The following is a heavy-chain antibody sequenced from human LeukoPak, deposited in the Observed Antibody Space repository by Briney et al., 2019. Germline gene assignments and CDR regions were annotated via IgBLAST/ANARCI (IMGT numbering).Heavy chain of an antibody. Sequence: SETLSLTCAVSGGSISTYYWSWIRQPPGKRLEWIGYIYYIGSTNYNPSLNNRVTISIDRSRNQFSLKLNSVTPADTAVYYCARAPQDGSNWSHYFDHWGRGALVTVSS. CDR1: GGSISTYY. D-gene: IGHD6-13*01. CDR3: ARAPQDGSNWSHYFDH. CDR2: IYYIGST. J-gene: IGHJ4*02. V-gene: IGHV4-59*01.